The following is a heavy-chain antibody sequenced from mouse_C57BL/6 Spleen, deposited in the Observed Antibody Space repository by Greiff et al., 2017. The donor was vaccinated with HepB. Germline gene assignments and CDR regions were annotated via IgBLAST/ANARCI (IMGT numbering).Heavy chain of an antibody. CDR2: IDPSDSYT. V-gene: IGHV1-50*01. D-gene: IGHD1-1*01. CDR1: GYTFTSYW. J-gene: IGHJ1*03. Sequence: QVQLQQPGAELVKPGASVKLSCKASGYTFTSYWMQWVKQRPGPGLEWIGEIDPSDSYTNYNQKFKGKATLTVDTASSTAYMQLSSLTSEDSAVYYCARGGNYYGSSSYWYFDVWGTGTTVTVSS. CDR3: ARGGNYYGSSSYWYFDV.